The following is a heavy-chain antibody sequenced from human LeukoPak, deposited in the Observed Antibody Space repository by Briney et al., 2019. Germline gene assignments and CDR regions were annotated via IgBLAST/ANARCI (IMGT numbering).Heavy chain of an antibody. CDR2: INHSGST. CDR3: ARRAYDILTGYYTFDY. Sequence: SETLSLTCAVYGGSFSGYYWSWIRQPPGKGLEWIGEINHSGSTNYNPSLKSRVTISVDTSKNQFSLKLSSVTAADTAVYYCARRAYDILTGYYTFDYWGQGTLVTVSS. J-gene: IGHJ4*02. V-gene: IGHV4-34*01. D-gene: IGHD3-9*01. CDR1: GGSFSGYY.